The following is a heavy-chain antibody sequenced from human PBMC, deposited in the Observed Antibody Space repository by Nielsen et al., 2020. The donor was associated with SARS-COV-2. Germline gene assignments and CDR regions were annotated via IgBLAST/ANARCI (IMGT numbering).Heavy chain of an antibody. V-gene: IGHV3-30*04. J-gene: IGHJ5*02. Sequence: GESLKISCAASGFTFGSFAMHWVRQAPGKGLEWVAAISYDGNIGNYADSVKGRFTISRDNSKNTLHLQMDSLRPEDTSMYYCATGAGTSGYFYVLSWGQGSLVTVSS. CDR2: ISYDGNIG. CDR3: ATGAGTSGYFYVLS. D-gene: IGHD3-22*01. CDR1: GFTFGSFA.